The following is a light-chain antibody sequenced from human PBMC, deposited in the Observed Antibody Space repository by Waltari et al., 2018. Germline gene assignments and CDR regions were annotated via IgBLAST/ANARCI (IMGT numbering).Light chain of an antibody. CDR1: SSNIGNNY. CDR2: ENT. V-gene: IGLV1-51*02. Sequence: QSVLTQPPSVSAAPGQRVTISCSGGSSNIGNNYVSWYRQFPGTAPKLLLYENTERPSGMPGRFSGSKSGTSATLDITGLQAGDEADYYCGTWDSSLSGAVFGGGTHLTVL. J-gene: IGLJ7*01. CDR3: GTWDSSLSGAV.